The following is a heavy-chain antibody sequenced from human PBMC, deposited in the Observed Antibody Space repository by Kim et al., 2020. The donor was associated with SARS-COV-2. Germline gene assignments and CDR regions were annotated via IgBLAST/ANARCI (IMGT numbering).Heavy chain of an antibody. J-gene: IGHJ5*02. D-gene: IGHD3-10*01. CDR1: GFTFSSYG. Sequence: GGSLRLSCAASGFTFSSYGMHWVRQAPGKGLEWVAVIWYDGSNKYYADSVKGRFTISRDNSKNTLYLQMNSLRAEDTAVYYCARALGVRGVISYPFFGFDPWGQGTLVTVSS. V-gene: IGHV3-33*01. CDR3: ARALGVRGVISYPFFGFDP. CDR2: IWYDGSNK.